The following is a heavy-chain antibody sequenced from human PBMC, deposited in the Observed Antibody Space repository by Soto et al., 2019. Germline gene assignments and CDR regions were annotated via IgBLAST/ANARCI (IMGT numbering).Heavy chain of an antibody. D-gene: IGHD2-2*01. V-gene: IGHV3-74*01. CDR2: INSDGSST. Sequence: EVQLVESGGGLVQPGGSLRLSCAASGFTFSSYWMHWVRQAPGKGLVWVSRINSDGSSTSYADSVKGRFTFSRDNAKNTLYLQMNSLRAEDTAVYYCASLVVPAAMGYYYYYMDVWGKGTTVTVSS. J-gene: IGHJ6*03. CDR1: GFTFSSYW. CDR3: ASLVVPAAMGYYYYYMDV.